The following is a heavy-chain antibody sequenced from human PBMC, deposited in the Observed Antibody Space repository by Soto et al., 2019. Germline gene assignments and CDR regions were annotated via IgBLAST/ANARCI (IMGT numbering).Heavy chain of an antibody. CDR3: AREYSLAVVLPGY. CDR2: IWYDGDNK. D-gene: IGHD2-15*01. V-gene: IGHV3-33*01. CDR1: GFTFSSYA. Sequence: QVQLLESGGGVVQPGRSLRLSCAASGFTFSSYAMYWVRQPPGKGLEWVAEIWYDGDNKYYADSVKGRFIISRDNSANTVFMQMDSLRAEDTAVYYCAREYSLAVVLPGYWGQGTLVTVSS. J-gene: IGHJ4*02.